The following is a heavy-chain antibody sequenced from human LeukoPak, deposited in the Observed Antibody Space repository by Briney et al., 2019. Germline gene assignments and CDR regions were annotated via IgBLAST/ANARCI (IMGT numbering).Heavy chain of an antibody. CDR1: GGTFSSYA. CDR3: ASIAARPVEYFQH. J-gene: IGHJ1*01. CDR2: IIPIFGTA. D-gene: IGHD6-6*01. Sequence: SVKVSCKASGGTFSSYAISWVRQAPGQGLEWMGGIIPIFGTANYAQKFQGRVTITTDESTCTAYMELSSLRSEDTAVYYCASIAARPVEYFQHWGQGTLVTVSS. V-gene: IGHV1-69*05.